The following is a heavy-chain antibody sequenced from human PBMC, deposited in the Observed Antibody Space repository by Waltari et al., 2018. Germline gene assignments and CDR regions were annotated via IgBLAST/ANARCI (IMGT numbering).Heavy chain of an antibody. V-gene: IGHV1-24*01. CDR1: GYTLTELS. D-gene: IGHD6-13*01. CDR3: ATYSSSWYTGGYYYYGMDV. Sequence: QVQLVQSGAEVKKPGASVKVSCKVSGYTLTELSMHWVRQAPGQGLEWMGGFDPEDGETIYAQKFQGRVTMTEDTSTDTAYMELSSLRSEDTAVYYCATYSSSWYTGGYYYYGMDVWGQGTTVTVSS. CDR2: FDPEDGET. J-gene: IGHJ6*02.